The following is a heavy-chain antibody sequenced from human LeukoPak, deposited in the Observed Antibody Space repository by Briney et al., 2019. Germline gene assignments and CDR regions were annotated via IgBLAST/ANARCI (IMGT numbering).Heavy chain of an antibody. CDR2: ISGSGDNT. D-gene: IGHD3-22*01. J-gene: IGHJ4*02. V-gene: IGHV3-23*01. Sequence: GGSLRLSCAASGFTFSSYAMSWVRQAPGKGLEWVSGISGSGDNTYYADSVKGRFTISRDNSKNTLYVQVNSLRAEDTAVYYCAKGNYYDSSGYYRYYFDYWGQGTLVTVSS. CDR3: AKGNYYDSSGYYRYYFDY. CDR1: GFTFSSYA.